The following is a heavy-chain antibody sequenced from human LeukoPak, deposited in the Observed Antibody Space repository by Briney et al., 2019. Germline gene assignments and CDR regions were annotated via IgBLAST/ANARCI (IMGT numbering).Heavy chain of an antibody. CDR2: ISGSGGST. Sequence: GGSLRLSCAASGFTFSSYAMSWVRQAPGKGLEWVSAISGSGGSTYYADSVKGRFTISRDNSKDTLYLQMNSLRAEDTAVYYCAKSWLRISSPFDYWGQGTLVTVSS. CDR1: GFTFSSYA. CDR3: AKSWLRISSPFDY. V-gene: IGHV3-23*01. D-gene: IGHD5-12*01. J-gene: IGHJ4*02.